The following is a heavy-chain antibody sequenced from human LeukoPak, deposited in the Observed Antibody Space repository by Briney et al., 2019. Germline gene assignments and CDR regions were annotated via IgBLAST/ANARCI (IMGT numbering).Heavy chain of an antibody. D-gene: IGHD5-18*01. CDR1: GFTFDDYA. CDR3: AKDTRYSAGYYMDV. J-gene: IGHJ6*03. V-gene: IGHV3-43D*03. CDR2: ISWDGGST. Sequence: GGSLRLSCAASGFTFDDYAMHWVRQAPGKGLEWVSLISWDGGSTYYADSVKGRFTISRDNSKNSLYLQMNSLRAEDTALYYCAKDTRYSAGYYMDVWGKGTTVTVSS.